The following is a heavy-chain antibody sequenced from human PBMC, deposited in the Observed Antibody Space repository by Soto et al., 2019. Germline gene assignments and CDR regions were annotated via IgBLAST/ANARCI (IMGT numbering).Heavy chain of an antibody. D-gene: IGHD3-22*01. CDR1: GGSVSCYC. J-gene: IGHJ4*02. Sequence: SETLARTCAVYGGSVSCYCWSGMRQPPGKGLEWIGEINHSGSTNYNPSLKSRVTISVDTSKNQFSLKLSSVTAADTAVYYCASYYYDSSGYYPNFAYWGQGTLVTVSS. V-gene: IGHV4-34*01. CDR2: INHSGST. CDR3: ASYYYDSSGYYPNFAY.